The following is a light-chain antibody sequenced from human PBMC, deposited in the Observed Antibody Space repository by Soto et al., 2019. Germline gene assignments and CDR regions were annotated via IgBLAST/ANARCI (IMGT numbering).Light chain of an antibody. J-gene: IGLJ1*01. V-gene: IGLV1-40*01. CDR1: SSNIRAGYD. CDR3: QSYDSSLGEV. CDR2: GNS. Sequence: QSVLTQPPSVSGAPGQRVTISCTGSSSNIRAGYDVHWYQQLPGTAPKLLIYGNSNRPSGVPDRFSGSKSGTSASLAITGLQAEDEADYYCQSYDSSLGEVFGTGTKLTVL.